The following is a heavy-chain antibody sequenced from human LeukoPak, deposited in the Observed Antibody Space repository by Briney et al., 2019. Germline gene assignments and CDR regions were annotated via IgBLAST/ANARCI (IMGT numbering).Heavy chain of an antibody. CDR2: IYYRGNT. Sequence: SETLSLTCSVSGASVKSDYWSWIRQPPGKGLEWIGYIYYRGNTNYNPSLESRVTVSVDTSKNQFSLKLSSVTAADTAVYYCARDLTYDFWSGFYFWGQGVLVTVSS. V-gene: IGHV4-59*02. J-gene: IGHJ4*02. CDR1: GASVKSDY. D-gene: IGHD3-3*01. CDR3: ARDLTYDFWSGFYF.